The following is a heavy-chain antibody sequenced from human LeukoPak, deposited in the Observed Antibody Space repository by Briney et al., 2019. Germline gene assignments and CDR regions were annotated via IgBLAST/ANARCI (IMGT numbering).Heavy chain of an antibody. CDR3: ARSPTPRYSSSWFYY. CDR1: GGSISSYY. D-gene: IGHD6-13*01. J-gene: IGHJ4*02. Sequence: SETLSLTCTVSGGSISSYYWSWIRQPPGKGLEWIGYIYYSGSTNYNPSLKSRFTISVDTSKNQFSLKLSSVTAADTAVYYCARSPTPRYSSSWFYYWGQGTLVTVSS. CDR2: IYYSGST. V-gene: IGHV4-59*01.